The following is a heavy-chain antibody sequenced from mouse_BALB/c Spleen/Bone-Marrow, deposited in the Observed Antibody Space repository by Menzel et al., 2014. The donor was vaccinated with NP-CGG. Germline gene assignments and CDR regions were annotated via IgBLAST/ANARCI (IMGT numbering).Heavy chain of an antibody. D-gene: IGHD2-13*01. Sequence: VHLVESGPELVKPGASVKISCKASGYSFTSYYIHWVKQRPGQGLEWIGWIFPGSGNTKYNEKFKGKVTLTADTSSSTAYMQLSSLTSEDSAVYFCAKHGDLRNYYAMDYWGQGTSVTVSS. CDR3: AKHGDLRNYYAMDY. CDR2: IFPGSGNT. CDR1: GYSFTSYY. V-gene: IGHV1-66*01. J-gene: IGHJ4*01.